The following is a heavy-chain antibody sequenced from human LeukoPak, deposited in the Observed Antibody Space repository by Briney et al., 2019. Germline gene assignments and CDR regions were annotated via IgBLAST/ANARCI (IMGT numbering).Heavy chain of an antibody. CDR2: ISGSGGST. V-gene: IGHV3-23*01. D-gene: IGHD6-13*01. Sequence: PGGSLRLSCAASGFTFSSYAMSWVRQAPGKGLEWVSAISGSGGSTYYADSVKGRFTISRANSQNTLYLQMNSPRAEDTAVYYCAKWGSSWYSDAFDIWGQGTMVTVSS. CDR1: GFTFSSYA. J-gene: IGHJ3*02. CDR3: AKWGSSWYSDAFDI.